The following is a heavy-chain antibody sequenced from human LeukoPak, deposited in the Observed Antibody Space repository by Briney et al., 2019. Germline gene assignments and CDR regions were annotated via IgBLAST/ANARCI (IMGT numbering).Heavy chain of an antibody. CDR2: ISSSSSYI. J-gene: IGHJ6*02. CDR1: GFTFSSYS. V-gene: IGHV3-21*01. CDR3: ARGRRWGVVMNYYYYGMDV. D-gene: IGHD3-3*01. Sequence: GGPLRLSCAASGFTFSSYSMNWVRQAPGKGLEWVSSISSSSSYIYYADSVKGRFTISRDNAENSLYLQMNSLRAEDTAVYYCARGRRWGVVMNYYYYGMDVWGQGTTVTVSS.